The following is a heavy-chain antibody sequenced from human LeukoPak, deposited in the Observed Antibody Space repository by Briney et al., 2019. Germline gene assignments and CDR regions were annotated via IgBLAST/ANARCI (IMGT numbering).Heavy chain of an antibody. CDR3: ARDKKGSSSVGNYYYYYMDV. V-gene: IGHV3-21*06. CDR2: ISTSSSYI. Sequence: GGSLRLSCAASGFTFSTYSMKWVRQAPGKGLEWVSSISTSSSYIYYADSVEGRFTISRDNAKNSLYLQMNSLRAEDTAVYYCARDKKGSSSVGNYYYYYMDVWGKGTTVTVSS. D-gene: IGHD6-6*01. CDR1: GFTFSTYS. J-gene: IGHJ6*03.